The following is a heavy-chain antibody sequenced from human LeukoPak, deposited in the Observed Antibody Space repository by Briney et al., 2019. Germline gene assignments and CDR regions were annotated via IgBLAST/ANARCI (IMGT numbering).Heavy chain of an antibody. CDR3: ARDDSSGWWGADAFDI. J-gene: IGHJ3*02. V-gene: IGHV3-74*01. D-gene: IGHD6-19*01. CDR2: INSDGSST. Sequence: GGSLRLSCAASGFTFSSYWMHWVRQAPGKGLVWGSRINSDGSSTSYADSVKGRFTISRDNAKNTLYLQMNSLRAEDTAVYYCARDDSSGWWGADAFDIWGQGTMVTVSS. CDR1: GFTFSSYW.